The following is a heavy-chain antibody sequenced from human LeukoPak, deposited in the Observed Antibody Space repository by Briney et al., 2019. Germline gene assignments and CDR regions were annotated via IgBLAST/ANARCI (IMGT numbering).Heavy chain of an antibody. CDR2: IYTSGST. D-gene: IGHD3-16*01. V-gene: IGHV4-61*02. Sequence: ASETLSLTCTVSGGSISSGSYYWSWIRQPAGKGLEWIGRIYTSGSTNYNPSLKSRVTISVDTSKNQFSLKLSSVTAADTALYYCARRQLIRGRDYYYMDVWGKGTTVTVSS. J-gene: IGHJ6*03. CDR3: ARRQLIRGRDYYYMDV. CDR1: GGSISSGSYY.